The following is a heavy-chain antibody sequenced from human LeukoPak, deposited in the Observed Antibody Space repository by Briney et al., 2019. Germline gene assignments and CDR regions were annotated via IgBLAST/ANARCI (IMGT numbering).Heavy chain of an antibody. Sequence: PGGSLRLSCAASGFTFSSYAMSWVRQAPGKGLEWVSAISGSGGSTYYADSVKGRFTISRDNSKNTLYLQMNSLRPEDTAVYYCAKSIAVAGLAGGRTFDYWGQGTLVTVSS. CDR1: GFTFSSYA. V-gene: IGHV3-23*01. D-gene: IGHD6-19*01. CDR2: ISGSGGST. J-gene: IGHJ4*02. CDR3: AKSIAVAGLAGGRTFDY.